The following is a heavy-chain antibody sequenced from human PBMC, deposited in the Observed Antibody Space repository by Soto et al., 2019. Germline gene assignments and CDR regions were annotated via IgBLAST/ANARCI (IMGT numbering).Heavy chain of an antibody. V-gene: IGHV3-30*03. D-gene: IGHD3-9*01. Sequence: GALRLSCEASGFTFSNYGTHWVRQAPGEGLEWVAHISYDGSNEHYTDSVKGRFTISRDNSKNMVFLHMNSLRPEDTAVFYCARDQGELFNYDILTGNYERVIVSWGQGTLVTAPQ. CDR3: ARDQGELFNYDILTGNYERVIVS. CDR2: ISYDGSNE. J-gene: IGHJ4*02. CDR1: GFTFSNYG.